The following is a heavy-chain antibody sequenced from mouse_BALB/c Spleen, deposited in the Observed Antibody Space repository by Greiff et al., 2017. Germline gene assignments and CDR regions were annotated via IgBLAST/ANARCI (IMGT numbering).Heavy chain of an antibody. CDR1: GFTFSDYY. Sequence: EVQVVESGGGLVKPGGSLKLSCAASGFTFSDYYMYWVRQTPEKRLEWVATISDGGSYTYYPDSVKGRFTISRDNAKNNLYLQMSSLKSEDTAMYYCARAYYYGSSTGFAYWGQGTLVTVSA. J-gene: IGHJ3*01. V-gene: IGHV5-4*02. CDR2: ISDGGSYT. CDR3: ARAYYYGSSTGFAY. D-gene: IGHD1-1*01.